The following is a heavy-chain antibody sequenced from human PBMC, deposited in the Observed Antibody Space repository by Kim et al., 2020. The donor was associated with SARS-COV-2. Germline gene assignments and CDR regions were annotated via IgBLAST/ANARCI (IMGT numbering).Heavy chain of an antibody. D-gene: IGHD6-13*01. V-gene: IGHV3-23*01. CDR3: AKVRSSSWLQIGYFDY. CDR1: GFTFSSYA. J-gene: IGHJ4*02. CDR2: ISGSGGST. Sequence: GGSLRLSCAASGFTFSSYAMSWVRQAPGKGLEWVSAISGSGGSTYYADSVKGRFTISRDNSKNTLYLQMNSLRAEDTAVYYCAKVRSSSWLQIGYFDYWGQGTLVTVSS.